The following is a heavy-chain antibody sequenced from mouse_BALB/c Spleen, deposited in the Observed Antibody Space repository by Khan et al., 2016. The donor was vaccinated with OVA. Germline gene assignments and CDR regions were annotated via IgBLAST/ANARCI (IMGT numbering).Heavy chain of an antibody. J-gene: IGHJ4*01. CDR3: ARCFDGYSSLYAMDY. Sequence: VQLKESGPGLVAPSQSLSITCTVSGFSLTSYGVHWVRQPPGKGLEWLVVIWSDGSTNYNSVLKSRLSISKDNSKSQVFLKMNNLQTDDTAIYYCARCFDGYSSLYAMDYWGQGTSVTVSS. CDR2: IWSDGST. V-gene: IGHV2-6*02. D-gene: IGHD2-3*01. CDR1: GFSLTSYG.